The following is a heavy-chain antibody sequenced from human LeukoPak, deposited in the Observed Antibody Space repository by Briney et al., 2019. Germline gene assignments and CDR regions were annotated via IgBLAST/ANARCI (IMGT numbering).Heavy chain of an antibody. CDR2: IRYDGSNK. J-gene: IGHJ4*02. CDR3: AKEKTSSWYRFPDY. Sequence: GGSLRLSCEASGFTFSSYGMHWVRQAPGKGLEWVAFIRYDGSNKYYADSVKGRFTISRDNSKNTLYLQMNSLRAEDTAVYYCAKEKTSSWYRFPDYWGQGTLVTVSS. V-gene: IGHV3-30*02. D-gene: IGHD6-13*01. CDR1: GFTFSSYG.